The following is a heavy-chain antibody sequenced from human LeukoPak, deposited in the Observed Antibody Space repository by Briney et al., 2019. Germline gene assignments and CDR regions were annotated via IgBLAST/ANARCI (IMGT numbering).Heavy chain of an antibody. CDR3: ARAGYSNSSDYFDY. Sequence: GASVKVSCKASGYTFTGYYMHWVRQAPGQGLEWMGWINPNSGGTNYAQKFQGRVTMTRDTSISTAYMKLSRLRSDDTAVYYCARAGYSNSSDYFDYWGQGTLVTVSS. CDR1: GYTFTGYY. V-gene: IGHV1-2*02. CDR2: INPNSGGT. D-gene: IGHD6-6*01. J-gene: IGHJ4*02.